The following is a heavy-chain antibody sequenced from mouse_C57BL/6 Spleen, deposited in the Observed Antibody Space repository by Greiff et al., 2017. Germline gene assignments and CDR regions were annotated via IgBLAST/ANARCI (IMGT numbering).Heavy chain of an antibody. D-gene: IGHD1-1*01. CDR3: TRLLYYYGSSYDAMDY. V-gene: IGHV5-9*01. J-gene: IGHJ4*01. Sequence: EVKLMESGGGLVKPGGSLKLSCAASGFTFSSYTMSWVRQTPEKRLEWVATISGGGGNTYYPDSVKGRFTISRDNAKNTLYLQVSSLRSEDTVLYYCTRLLYYYGSSYDAMDYWGQGTSVTVSS. CDR1: GFTFSSYT. CDR2: ISGGGGNT.